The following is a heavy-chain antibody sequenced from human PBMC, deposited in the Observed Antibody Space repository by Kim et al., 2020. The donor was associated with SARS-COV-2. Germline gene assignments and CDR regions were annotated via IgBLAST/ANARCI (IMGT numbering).Heavy chain of an antibody. Sequence: DYAHSVKSRIIINPETSKNQFYLQLNSVTPEDTAVYYCARGFLLRGLDSWGQGTLVTVSS. J-gene: IGHJ5*02. V-gene: IGHV6-1*01. CDR3: ARGFLLRGLDS. D-gene: IGHD1-1*01.